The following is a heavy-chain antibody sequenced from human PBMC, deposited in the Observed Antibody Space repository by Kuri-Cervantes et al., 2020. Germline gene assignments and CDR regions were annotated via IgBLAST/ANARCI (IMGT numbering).Heavy chain of an antibody. J-gene: IGHJ4*02. D-gene: IGHD6-19*01. CDR3: ARSIAVAGRMFDY. CDR1: GGSFSGYY. CDR2: INHSGST. Sequence: SETLSLTCAVYGGSFSGYYWSWIRQPPGKGLEWIGEINHSGSTNYNPSRKSRVTISVDTSKNQFSLKLSSVTAADTAVYYCARSIAVAGRMFDYWGQGTLVTVSS. V-gene: IGHV4-34*01.